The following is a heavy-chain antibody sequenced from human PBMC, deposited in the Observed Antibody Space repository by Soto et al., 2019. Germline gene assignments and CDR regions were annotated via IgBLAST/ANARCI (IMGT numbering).Heavy chain of an antibody. J-gene: IGHJ2*01. CDR3: AKDPYGDAYWYFDL. Sequence: QVQLVESGGGVVQPGRSLRLSCAASGFTFSSYGMHWVRQAPGKGLEWVAVISYDGSNKYYADSVKGRFTISRDNSKNTLYLQMNSLRAEDTAVYYCAKDPYGDAYWYFDLWGRGTLVTVSS. D-gene: IGHD4-17*01. CDR2: ISYDGSNK. CDR1: GFTFSSYG. V-gene: IGHV3-30*18.